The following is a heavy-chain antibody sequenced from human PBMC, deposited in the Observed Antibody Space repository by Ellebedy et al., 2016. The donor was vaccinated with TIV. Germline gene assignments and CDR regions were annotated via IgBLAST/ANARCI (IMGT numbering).Heavy chain of an antibody. CDR2: VYSNGNT. Sequence: MPSETLSLTCIVSGGSISSYYWSWIRQPPGKGLEWIGYVYSNGNTNYNPSLKSRATISVDTSNNYLYLKLSSVTAADTAIYYCTRDLMASGWFDPWGQGTLVTVSS. D-gene: IGHD3-10*01. V-gene: IGHV4-59*01. CDR3: TRDLMASGWFDP. CDR1: GGSISSYY. J-gene: IGHJ5*02.